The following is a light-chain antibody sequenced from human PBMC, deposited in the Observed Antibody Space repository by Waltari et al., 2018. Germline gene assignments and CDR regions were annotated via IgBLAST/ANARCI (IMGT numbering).Light chain of an antibody. CDR3: NSYTSSITRV. V-gene: IGLV2-14*01. CDR1: SSAVGGSNY. J-gene: IGLJ1*01. CDR2: EVS. Sequence: QSALTQPASVAGSPGQSIPLPCTGTSSAVGGSNYVPWYQHHPGKAPKLMIYEVSNRPSGVSNRFSGSKSGNTASLTISGLQPDDEADYYCNSYTSSITRVFGTGTKVTVL.